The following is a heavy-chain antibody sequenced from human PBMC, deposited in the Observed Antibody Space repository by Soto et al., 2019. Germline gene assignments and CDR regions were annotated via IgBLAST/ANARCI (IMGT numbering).Heavy chain of an antibody. J-gene: IGHJ6*02. V-gene: IGHV4-31*03. CDR1: GGSISSGGYY. CDR2: IYYSGST. D-gene: IGHD2-2*01. Sequence: QVQLQESGPGLVKPSQTLSLTCTVSGGSISSGGYYWSWIRQHPGKGLEWIGYIYYSGSTYYNPSLKGRVTISVATSKNQCSLKLSSVTAADTAVYYCVRWVVGLRVLVPAATRYYYYGMDVWGQGTTVTVSS. CDR3: VRWVVGLRVLVPAATRYYYYGMDV.